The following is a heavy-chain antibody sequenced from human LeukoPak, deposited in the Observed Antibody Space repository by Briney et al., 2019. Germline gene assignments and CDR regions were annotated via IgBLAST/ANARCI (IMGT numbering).Heavy chain of an antibody. Sequence: PGGSLRLSCAASGFSFSTSWMHWVRQAPGEGLVWVSRIHSDGIGTTYADSVKGRFTISRDNSKNTLDLQMNNLRAEDTAVYYCARDHYYVPDYWGQGTLVTVSS. CDR1: GFSFSTSW. V-gene: IGHV3-74*03. CDR2: IHSDGIGT. D-gene: IGHD3-10*02. CDR3: ARDHYYVPDY. J-gene: IGHJ4*02.